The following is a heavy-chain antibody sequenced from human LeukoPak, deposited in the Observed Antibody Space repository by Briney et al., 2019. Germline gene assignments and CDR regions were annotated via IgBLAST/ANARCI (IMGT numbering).Heavy chain of an antibody. CDR3: TRGSSGRRDN. J-gene: IGHJ4*02. V-gene: IGHV1-8*01. D-gene: IGHD6-19*01. CDR1: GYTFTSCD. CDR2: MNPNSGNT. Sequence: ASVKVSCKASGYTFTSCDINWVRQATGQGLEWMGWMNPNSGNTGYGQSFQGRITMTRGISIGTAYMELSNLTSEDTAIYYCTRGSSGRRDNWGQGTLVTVSS.